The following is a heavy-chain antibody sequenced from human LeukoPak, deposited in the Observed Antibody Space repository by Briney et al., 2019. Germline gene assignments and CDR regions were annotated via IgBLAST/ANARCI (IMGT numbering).Heavy chain of an antibody. V-gene: IGHV4-59*01. CDR1: GGSISSYY. CDR3: ARNTVAAAGTDAFDI. J-gene: IGHJ3*02. D-gene: IGHD6-13*01. CDR2: IYYGGST. Sequence: SETLSLTCTVSGGSISSYYWSWIRQPPGKGLEWIGYIYYGGSTNYNPSLKSRVTISVDTSKNRFSLKLSSVTAADTAVYYCARNTVAAAGTDAFDIWGQGTMVTVSS.